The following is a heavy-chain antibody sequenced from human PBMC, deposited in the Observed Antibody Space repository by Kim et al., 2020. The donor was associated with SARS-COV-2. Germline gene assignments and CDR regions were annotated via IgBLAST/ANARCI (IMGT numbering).Heavy chain of an antibody. CDR3: ARDYIWRIGGSYYYYYMDV. J-gene: IGHJ6*03. CDR2: INTNTGNP. CDR1: GYTFTSYA. Sequence: ASVKVSCKASGYTFTSYAMNWVRQAPGQGLEWMGWINTNTGNPMYAQGFTGRFVFSLDTSVSTAYLQISSLKAEDTAVYYCARDYIWRIGGSYYYYYMDVWGKGTTVTVSS. V-gene: IGHV7-4-1*02. D-gene: IGHD3-16*01.